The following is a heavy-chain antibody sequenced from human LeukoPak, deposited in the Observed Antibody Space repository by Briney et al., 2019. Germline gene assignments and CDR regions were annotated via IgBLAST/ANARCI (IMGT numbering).Heavy chain of an antibody. CDR2: TYYRSRWYN. CDR3: ARDPRVSSGWQFDY. Sequence: SQTLSLTCAISGDSVSSNSATWNWIRQSPSRGLEWPGKTYYRSRWYNDSAVSVTSRITISPDTSKNQFSLQLNSVTPEDTAVYYCARDPRVSSGWQFDYWGQGTLVTVSS. J-gene: IGHJ4*02. D-gene: IGHD6-19*01. V-gene: IGHV6-1*01. CDR1: GDSVSSNSAT.